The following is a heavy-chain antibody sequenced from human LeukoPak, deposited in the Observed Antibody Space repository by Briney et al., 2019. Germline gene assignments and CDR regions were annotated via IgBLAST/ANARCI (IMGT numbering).Heavy chain of an antibody. D-gene: IGHD3-22*01. Sequence: GGSLRLSCAASGFTFSSYPMHWVRQAPGKGLEWVAVISFDGNNKYYSDSVKGRFSISRDNSKNTLYLQMNSLRAEDTAVYYCARDPPDSSGYYGYYLDYWGQGTLVPVPP. CDR2: ISFDGNNK. J-gene: IGHJ4*01. V-gene: IGHV3-30*04. CDR3: ARDPPDSSGYYGYYLDY. CDR1: GFTFSSYP.